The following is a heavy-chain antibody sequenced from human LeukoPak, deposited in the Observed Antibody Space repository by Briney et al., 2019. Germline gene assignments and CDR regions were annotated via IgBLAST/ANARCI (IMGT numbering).Heavy chain of an antibody. D-gene: IGHD2-2*01. CDR2: INYSGST. CDR1: GGFYRGYY. J-gene: IGHJ5*02. CDR3: ARGHRVVVPAAMLGWFDP. Sequence: SETVPLTRAVNGGFYRGYYWSWLRQPPGKGLEGIGEINYSGSTNYNLSLMSRVTISVDSSKTQFSLKLSSVTAADTAVYYCARGHRVVVPAAMLGWFDPWGQGTLVTVSS. V-gene: IGHV4-34*01.